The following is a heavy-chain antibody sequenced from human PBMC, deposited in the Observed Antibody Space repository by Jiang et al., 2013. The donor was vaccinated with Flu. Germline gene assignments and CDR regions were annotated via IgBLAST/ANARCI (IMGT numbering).Heavy chain of an antibody. CDR3: ARHRYGDNYFRD. J-gene: IGHJ4*02. V-gene: IGHV4-59*08. Sequence: KPSETLSLTCTVSGGSFNIYYWSWIRQAPGKGLEWIGYIYYSGTTQYNPSLKSRVTISVDTSRNQFSLKLSSVTAADTAVYYCARHRYGDNYFRDWGQGTLVTVSS. CDR2: IYYSGTT. CDR1: GGSFNIYY. D-gene: IGHD4-17*01.